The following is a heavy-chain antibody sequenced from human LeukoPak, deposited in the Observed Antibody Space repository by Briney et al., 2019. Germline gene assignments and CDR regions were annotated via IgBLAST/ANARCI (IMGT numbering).Heavy chain of an antibody. V-gene: IGHV4-34*01. D-gene: IGHD3-10*01. CDR3: ARGMVRGKYYYYGMDV. Sequence: SATLSLTCAVYGGSFSGYYWSWIRQPPGKGLEWIGEINHSGSTNYNPSLKTRVTISLDTSKNQFCLKLSSATAADTAVYYCARGMVRGKYYYYGMDVGGRGTWVTFSS. J-gene: IGHJ6*04. CDR2: INHSGST. CDR1: GGSFSGYY.